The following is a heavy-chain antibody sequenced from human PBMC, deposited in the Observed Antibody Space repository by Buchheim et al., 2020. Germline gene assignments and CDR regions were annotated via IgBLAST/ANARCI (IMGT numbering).Heavy chain of an antibody. Sequence: QVQLQESGPGLVKPSETLSLTCTVSGGSVSSSGYYWSWIRQPPGKGLEWIGYIYYSGNTNYNPSLKSRVTISIDTSKNQFSLKLSSVTAADTAVYYCARVLIGSFSRGGAYYLDYWGQGTL. D-gene: IGHD6-13*01. CDR2: IYYSGNT. CDR1: GGSVSSSGYY. V-gene: IGHV4-61*08. J-gene: IGHJ4*02. CDR3: ARVLIGSFSRGGAYYLDY.